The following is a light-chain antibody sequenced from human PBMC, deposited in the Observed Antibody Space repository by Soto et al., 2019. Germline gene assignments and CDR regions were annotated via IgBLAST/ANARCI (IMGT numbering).Light chain of an antibody. V-gene: IGKV3D-20*02. CDR3: QQRSNWPPGT. CDR2: GAS. Sequence: IVLTQSPGTLSLSPGERATLSCRASQTVSNSYLAWYQQKPGQAPKVLIYGASSRATGIPDRFSGSGSGTDFTLTITRLEPEDFAVYYCQQRSNWPPGTFGQGTRLEIK. J-gene: IGKJ5*01. CDR1: QTVSNSY.